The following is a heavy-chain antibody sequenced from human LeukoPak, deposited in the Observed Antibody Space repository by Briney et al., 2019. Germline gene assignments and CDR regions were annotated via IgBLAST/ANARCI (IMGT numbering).Heavy chain of an antibody. V-gene: IGHV3-9*01. J-gene: IGHJ4*02. CDR3: AKDRYYDSSGYLDY. CDR2: ISWNSGSI. Sequence: PGRSLRLSFAASGFTFDDYAMHWVRQAPGKGLEWGSGISWNSGSIGYADSVKGRFTISRDNAKNSLYLQMNSLRAEDTALYYCAKDRYYDSSGYLDYWGQGTLVTVSS. CDR1: GFTFDDYA. D-gene: IGHD3-22*01.